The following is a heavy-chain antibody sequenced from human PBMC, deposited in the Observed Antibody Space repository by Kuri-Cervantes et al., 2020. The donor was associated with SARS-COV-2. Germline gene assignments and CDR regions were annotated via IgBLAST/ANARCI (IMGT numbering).Heavy chain of an antibody. CDR2: IYFSGST. D-gene: IGHD3-9*01. J-gene: IGHJ4*02. V-gene: IGHV4-39*01. CDR3: GRQASDWHIDY. Sequence: CTVSGGSISSSSYYWGWVRQPPGKGLEWIGSIYFSGSTYYTPSLKSRVTISVDTSKNQFSLKLTSVTATDTAVYYCGRQASDWHIDYWGQGTLVTVSS. CDR1: GGSISSSSYY.